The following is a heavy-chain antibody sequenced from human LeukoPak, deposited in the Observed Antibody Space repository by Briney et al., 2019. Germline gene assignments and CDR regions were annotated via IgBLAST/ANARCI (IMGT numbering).Heavy chain of an antibody. CDR3: ARDNRLLWFGEFWGSGWFDP. Sequence: PSETLSLTCTVSGGSISSGSYYWSWIRQPAGKGLEWIGRIYTSGSTNYNPSLKSRVTISVDTSKNQFSLKLSSVTAADTAVYYCARDNRLLWFGEFWGSGWFDPWGQGTLVTVSS. V-gene: IGHV4-61*02. CDR2: IYTSGST. J-gene: IGHJ5*02. CDR1: GGSISSGSYY. D-gene: IGHD3-10*01.